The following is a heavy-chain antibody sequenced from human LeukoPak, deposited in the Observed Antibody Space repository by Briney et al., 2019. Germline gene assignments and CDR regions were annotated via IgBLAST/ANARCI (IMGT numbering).Heavy chain of an antibody. CDR3: ATDRXXXXXNSXXXFDY. CDR1: GYTLTELS. D-gene: IGHD4-23*01. J-gene: IGHJ4*02. Sequence: ASVKVSCKVSGYTLTELSMHWVRQAPGKGLEWMGGFDPEDGETIYAQKFQGRVTMTEDTSTDTAYMELSSLRSEDTAVYYCATDRXXXXXNSXXXFDYWGQGTLVTVSS. CDR2: FDPEDGET. V-gene: IGHV1-24*01.